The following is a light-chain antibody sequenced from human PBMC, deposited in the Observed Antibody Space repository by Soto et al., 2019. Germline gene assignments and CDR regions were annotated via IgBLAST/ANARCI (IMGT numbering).Light chain of an antibody. CDR1: QSISSS. J-gene: IGKJ4*01. Sequence: IVLTQSPGTLSLSPGERATLSCSASQSISSSFLAWYQQKPGQSPRLLLYGASTRATGIPARFSASGSGTEFTLTISNLQSEDFAVYFCQQYNEWPPLTFGGGTKVEI. CDR2: GAS. V-gene: IGKV3-15*01. CDR3: QQYNEWPPLT.